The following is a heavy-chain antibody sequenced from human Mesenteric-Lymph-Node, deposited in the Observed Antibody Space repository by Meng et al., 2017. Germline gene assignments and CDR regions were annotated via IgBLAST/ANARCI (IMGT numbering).Heavy chain of an antibody. Sequence: QVQLVQSGAEVKKPGSSVKVPCKASGGKFTSFVFNWVRQAPGQGLEWMGGIIPILGTTNYAEKFRGRLTISADTSARTAYMELTSLNSDDTAVYYCARLDLGLAHWGQGTLVTVSS. CDR3: ARLDLGLAH. V-gene: IGHV1-69*10. CDR1: GGKFTSFV. J-gene: IGHJ4*02. CDR2: IIPILGTT. D-gene: IGHD3-16*01.